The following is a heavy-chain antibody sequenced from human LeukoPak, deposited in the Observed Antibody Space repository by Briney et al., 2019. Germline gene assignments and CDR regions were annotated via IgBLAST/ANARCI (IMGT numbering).Heavy chain of an antibody. CDR3: ARHVKGSTHGFDP. Sequence: SEALSLTCTVSGGSISSYYWSWIRQPPGKGLEWIGYIYYSGSTNHNPSLKSRVTISVDTSKNQFSLKLSSVTAADTAVYYCARHVKGSTHGFDPWGQGTLVTVCS. V-gene: IGHV4-59*08. D-gene: IGHD2/OR15-2a*01. J-gene: IGHJ5*02. CDR2: IYYSGST. CDR1: GGSISSYY.